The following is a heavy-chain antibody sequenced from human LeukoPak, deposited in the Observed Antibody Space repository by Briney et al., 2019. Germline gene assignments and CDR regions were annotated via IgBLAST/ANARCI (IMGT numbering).Heavy chain of an antibody. CDR1: GGFIHTYN. CDR3: ARDREHSYGSDLDH. Sequence: SETLSLTCTVSGGFIHTYNWIWIRQPAGKGLEWVGRNNVAGNSYYNPSLKGRVSISVDRPNNRFSPELTSVTAADTAVYYCARDREHSYGSDLDHWGQGILVTVSS. J-gene: IGHJ4*02. D-gene: IGHD5-18*01. V-gene: IGHV4-4*07. CDR2: NNVAGNS.